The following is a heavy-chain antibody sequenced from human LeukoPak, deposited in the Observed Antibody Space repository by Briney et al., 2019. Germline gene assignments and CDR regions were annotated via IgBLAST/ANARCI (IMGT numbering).Heavy chain of an antibody. CDR3: ARGRPGHYDSSGYYNWFDP. D-gene: IGHD3-22*01. CDR2: IYTSGST. CDR1: GGSISSYY. Sequence: SETLSLTCTVSGGSISSYYWSWIRQPAGKGLEWIGRIYTSGSTNYNPSLKSRVTMSVDTSKNQFSLQLSSVTAADTAVYYCARGRPGHYDSSGYYNWFDPWGQGTLVTVSS. J-gene: IGHJ5*02. V-gene: IGHV4-4*07.